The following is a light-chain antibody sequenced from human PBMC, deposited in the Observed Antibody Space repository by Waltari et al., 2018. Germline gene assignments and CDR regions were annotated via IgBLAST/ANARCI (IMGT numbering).Light chain of an antibody. J-gene: IGKJ1*01. CDR2: HAS. V-gene: IGKV3-20*01. CDR1: QSIKMY. Sequence: ELELTESPDTLSFSPGESPPLSCRARQSIKMYLAWYQQKPGQAPRLLIYHASSRSTGIPDRFSGSGSGTDFSLTINRLEPEDFAVYYCQHYVSLPATFGQGTKLEIK. CDR3: QHYVSLPAT.